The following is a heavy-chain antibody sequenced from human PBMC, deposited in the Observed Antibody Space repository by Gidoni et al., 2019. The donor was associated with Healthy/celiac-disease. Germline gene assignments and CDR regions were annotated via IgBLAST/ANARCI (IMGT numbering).Heavy chain of an antibody. CDR2: IIPSFGTA. D-gene: IGHD3-3*01. CDR1: GGPFSSYA. J-gene: IGHJ6*02. CDR3: ARGIDFWSGYQPLPYYYYGMDV. V-gene: IGHV1-69*01. Sequence: EQLVQSGAEVKKPGSSVKVACQASGGPFSSYAISWVRQAPGQGREWMGGIIPSFGTAFDAQKLQGRGTITADESTSTAYMELSSLRSEDTAVYYCARGIDFWSGYQPLPYYYYGMDVWGQGTTVTVSS.